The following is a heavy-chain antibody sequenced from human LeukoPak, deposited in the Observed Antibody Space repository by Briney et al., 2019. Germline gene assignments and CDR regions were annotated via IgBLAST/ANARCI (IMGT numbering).Heavy chain of an antibody. CDR1: GASISAFR. J-gene: IGHJ4*02. CDR2: IYSSGST. Sequence: SETLSLTCTVSGASISAFRRTWLRQPAGKGLERIGLIYSSGSTLFNPSLKSRVAMSVDLTKNQLSLKLTSVTAADTAMYYCARKDGDYWGRGTLVTVSS. V-gene: IGHV4-4*07. CDR3: ARKDGDY.